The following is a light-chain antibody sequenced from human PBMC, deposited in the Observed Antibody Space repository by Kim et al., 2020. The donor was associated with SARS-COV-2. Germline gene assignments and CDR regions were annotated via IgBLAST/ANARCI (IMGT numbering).Light chain of an antibody. V-gene: IGLV3-1*01. Sequence: SYELTQPPSVSVSPGQTASITCSGDKLGDKYACWYQQKPGQSPVRVIYQDSKRPSGIPERFSGSNSGNTATLTISGTQAMDEADYYCQAWDRSTLVFGGG. CDR1: KLGDKY. CDR3: QAWDRSTLV. J-gene: IGLJ2*01. CDR2: QDS.